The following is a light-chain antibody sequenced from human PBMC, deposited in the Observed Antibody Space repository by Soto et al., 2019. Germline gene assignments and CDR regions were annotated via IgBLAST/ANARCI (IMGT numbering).Light chain of an antibody. Sequence: QSVLTQPASGSGSPGQSITISCTGTSSDVGGYNYVSWYQQHPGKAPKLMIYEVSNRPSGVSYRFSGCKSGNTASLTISGLQAEDEADYYCSSYTSSSTRLYVFGTGTKVTVL. CDR3: SSYTSSSTRLYV. V-gene: IGLV2-14*01. CDR2: EVS. CDR1: SSDVGGYNY. J-gene: IGLJ1*01.